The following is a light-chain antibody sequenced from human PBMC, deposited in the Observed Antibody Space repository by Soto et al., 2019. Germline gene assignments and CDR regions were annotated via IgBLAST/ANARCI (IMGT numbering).Light chain of an antibody. Sequence: DIQMTQAPSSLSASVGDRVTITCRASQTSSMYLSWYQQTPGKAPNLLIYDASTLQSVVPSRFSGSVSGTEFTLTISSLQPEDFATYYCHQTHTTPLTFGGGTKVEIK. CDR3: HQTHTTPLT. CDR1: QTSSMY. V-gene: IGKV1-39*01. CDR2: DAS. J-gene: IGKJ4*01.